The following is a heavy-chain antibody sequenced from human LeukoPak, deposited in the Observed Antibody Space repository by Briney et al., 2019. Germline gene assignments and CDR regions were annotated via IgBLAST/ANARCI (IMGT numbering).Heavy chain of an antibody. CDR2: ISNNGRNK. CDR3: TRDLTGHYSIDY. CDR1: GFTFSTYA. J-gene: IGHJ4*02. Sequence: GGSLRLSCAASGFTFSTYAIHWVRQAPGKGLEWVAFISNNGRNKDYADSMKGRFTISRDNSKNTLYLQVNSLRPDDTAIYYCTRDLTGHYSIDYWGQGTLVTVSS. V-gene: IGHV3-30*04. D-gene: IGHD3-22*01.